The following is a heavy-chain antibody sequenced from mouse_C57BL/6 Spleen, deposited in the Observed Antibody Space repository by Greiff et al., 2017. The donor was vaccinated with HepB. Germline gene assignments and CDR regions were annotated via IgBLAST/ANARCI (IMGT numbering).Heavy chain of an antibody. Sequence: QVQLQQSGAELVRPGASVKLSCKASGYTFTDYYINWVKQRPGQGLEWIESIYPGSGNTYYNEKFKGKATLTADKSSSTAYMQLSSLTSEDSAVYFCANNYYGSSYAMDYWGQGTSVTVSS. D-gene: IGHD1-1*01. V-gene: IGHV1-76*01. CDR3: ANNYYGSSYAMDY. J-gene: IGHJ4*01. CDR1: GYTFTDYY. CDR2: IYPGSGNT.